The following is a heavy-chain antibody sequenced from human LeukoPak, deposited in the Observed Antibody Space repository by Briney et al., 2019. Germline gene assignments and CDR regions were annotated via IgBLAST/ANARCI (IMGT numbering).Heavy chain of an antibody. Sequence: GASVKVSCMASGYTFTGYYLHWVRQAPGQGLEWMGCVNPNSGDTNYAQKFQGSVTMTRDTSISTVYMELSRLRSDDTAVYYCARASGSYWWFDSWGQGTLVTVSS. V-gene: IGHV1-2*02. J-gene: IGHJ5*01. CDR1: GYTFTGYY. CDR3: ARASGSYWWFDS. CDR2: VNPNSGDT. D-gene: IGHD1-26*01.